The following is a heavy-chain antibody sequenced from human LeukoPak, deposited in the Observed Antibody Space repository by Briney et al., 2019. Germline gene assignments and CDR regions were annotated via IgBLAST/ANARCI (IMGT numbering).Heavy chain of an antibody. CDR1: GFTFSSDS. J-gene: IGHJ4*02. D-gene: IGHD2-15*01. CDR2: ISSSSSYI. Sequence: GGSLRLSCAASGFTFSSDSMNWVRQAPGKGLEWVSSISSSSSYIYYADSVKGRFTISRDNPKNSLYLQMNSLRAEDTAVYYCARGALVVVAATRNDYWGQGTLVTVSS. V-gene: IGHV3-21*01. CDR3: ARGALVVVAATRNDY.